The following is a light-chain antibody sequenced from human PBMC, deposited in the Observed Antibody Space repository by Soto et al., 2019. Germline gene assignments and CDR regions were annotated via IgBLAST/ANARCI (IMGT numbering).Light chain of an antibody. V-gene: IGKV1-5*01. CDR1: PPISTW. J-gene: IGKJ2*01. CDR3: QHYHSYPYT. CDR2: DSS. Sequence: DIQSTQSPSTLSASVGVGVTITCRASPPISTWVAWYQQKPGKAPKLLISDSSTLERGVPSRISGSGSGTDFALTISSLQPDDFASYYCQHYHSYPYTFGPGTKVDIK.